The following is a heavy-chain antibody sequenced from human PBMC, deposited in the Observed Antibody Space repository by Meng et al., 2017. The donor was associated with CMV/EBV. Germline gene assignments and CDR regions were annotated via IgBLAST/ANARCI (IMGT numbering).Heavy chain of an antibody. V-gene: IGHV3-21*01. CDR2: ISSSSSYI. J-gene: IGHJ1*01. D-gene: IGHD6-13*01. Sequence: VQLVESGGGLAKPGGSLRLSCAASGFTFSSYSMNWVRQAPGKGLEWVSSISSSSSYIYYADSVRGRFTISRDNAKNSLYLQMNSLRAEDTAVYYCARGEQLAEYFQHWGQGTLVTVSS. CDR3: ARGEQLAEYFQH. CDR1: GFTFSSYS.